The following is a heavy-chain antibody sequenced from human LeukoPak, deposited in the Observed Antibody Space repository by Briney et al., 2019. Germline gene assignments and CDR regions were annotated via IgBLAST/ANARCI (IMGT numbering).Heavy chain of an antibody. CDR1: RYTFTSYD. J-gene: IGHJ6*03. V-gene: IGHV1-8*01. CDR2: MNPNSGNT. D-gene: IGHD3-22*01. CDR3: ARTLGDSSRYYDYYYYMDV. Sequence: GASVKVSCKASRYTFTSYDINWVRQATGQGLEWMGWMNPNSGNTGYAQKFQGRVTMTRNTSISTAYMELSSLRSEDTAVYYCARTLGDSSRYYDYYYYMDVWGKGTTVTVSS.